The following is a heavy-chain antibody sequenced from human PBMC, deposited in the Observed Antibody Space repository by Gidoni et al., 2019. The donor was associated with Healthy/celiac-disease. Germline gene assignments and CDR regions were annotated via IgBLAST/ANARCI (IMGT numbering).Heavy chain of an antibody. V-gene: IGHV3-9*01. Sequence: EVQLVESGGGLVQPGRSLRLSCAASGFTFHDYAMHWVRQAPGKGLEWVSGISWNSGSIGYADSVKGRFTISRDNAKNSLYLQMNSLRAEDTALYYCAKSFPSGGNYYYYGMDVWGQGTTVTVSS. D-gene: IGHD2-15*01. J-gene: IGHJ6*02. CDR2: ISWNSGSI. CDR1: GFTFHDYA. CDR3: AKSFPSGGNYYYYGMDV.